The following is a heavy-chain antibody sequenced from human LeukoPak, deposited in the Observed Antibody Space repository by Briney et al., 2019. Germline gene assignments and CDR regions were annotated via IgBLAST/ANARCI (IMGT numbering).Heavy chain of an antibody. CDR3: ARGLGSDCCNVDY. V-gene: IGHV3-53*01. CDR1: GFTVSSNY. Sequence: GGSLRLSCAASGFTVSSNYVSWVRQAPGKGLEWVSIIYRGGSTYYVDSAKGRFTISRDNSKNTLYLQMNSLRAEDTAIYYCARGLGSDCCNVDYWGQGTQVTVSS. CDR2: IYRGGST. J-gene: IGHJ4*02. D-gene: IGHD2-21*02.